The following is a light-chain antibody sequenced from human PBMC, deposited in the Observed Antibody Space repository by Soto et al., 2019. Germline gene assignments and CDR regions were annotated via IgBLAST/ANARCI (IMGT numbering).Light chain of an antibody. J-gene: IGKJ2*01. CDR3: QQYNSYLYT. V-gene: IGKV1-5*03. CDR1: QSISSW. Sequence: DIQMTQSPSTLSASVRDRVTITCRASQSISSWLAWYQQKPGKAPKLLSYKASSLESGVPSRFSGSGSGTEFTLTISSLQPDDFATYYCQQYNSYLYTFGQGTKLEIK. CDR2: KAS.